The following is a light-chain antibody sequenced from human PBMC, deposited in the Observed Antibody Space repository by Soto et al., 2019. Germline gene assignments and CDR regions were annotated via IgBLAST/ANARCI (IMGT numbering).Light chain of an antibody. CDR3: CSYAGTYSSFV. CDR1: SSDVGGYNY. CDR2: DVS. Sequence: SVLTQPRSVSWSPGQSVTISCTGTSSDVGGYNYVSWYQEHPGRAPKLMSYDVSIRPSGVPDRFSGSKSGNTASLTISGLLAEDEADYYCCSYAGTYSSFVFGSGTKVTVL. J-gene: IGLJ1*01. V-gene: IGLV2-11*01.